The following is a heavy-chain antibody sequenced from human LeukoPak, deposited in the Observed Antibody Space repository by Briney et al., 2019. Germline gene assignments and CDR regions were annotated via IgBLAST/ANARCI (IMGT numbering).Heavy chain of an antibody. CDR3: AKKNWNGGVDP. J-gene: IGHJ5*02. V-gene: IGHV3-33*06. CDR2: IWYDGSNK. D-gene: IGHD1-1*01. Sequence: PGGSLRLSCAASGFTFSSYGMHWVRQAPGKGLEWVAVIWYDGSNKYYADSVKGRFTISRDNSKNTLYLQINSLRAEDTAVYYCAKKNWNGGVDPWGQGTLVTVSS. CDR1: GFTFSSYG.